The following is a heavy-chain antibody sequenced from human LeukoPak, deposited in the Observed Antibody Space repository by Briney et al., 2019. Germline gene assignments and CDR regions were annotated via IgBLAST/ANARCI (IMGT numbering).Heavy chain of an antibody. CDR2: IYYSRST. D-gene: IGHD3-9*01. CDR1: GGSISSGDYY. J-gene: IGHJ5*02. V-gene: IGHV4-30-4*08. CDR3: ASKGPGYRGWFDP. Sequence: SETLSLTCTVSGGSISSGDYYWRWLRQPPGKGREGIGYIYYSRSTYYNPSLKCRVTISVDTSKNQFSLKLSSVTAADTAVYYCASKGPGYRGWFDPWGQGTLVTVSS.